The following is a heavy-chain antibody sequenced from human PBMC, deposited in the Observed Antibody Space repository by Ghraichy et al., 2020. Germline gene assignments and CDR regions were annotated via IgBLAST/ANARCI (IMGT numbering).Heavy chain of an antibody. D-gene: IGHD5-18*01. CDR1: GGSISSYY. CDR2: IYYSGST. J-gene: IGHJ3*02. V-gene: IGHV4-59*08. CDR3: ARQLGYSYADAFDI. Sequence: SETLSLTCTVSGGSISSYYWSWIRQPPGKGLEWIGYIYYSGSTNYNPSLKSRVTISVDTSKNQFSLNLSSVTAADTAVYYCARQLGYSYADAFDIWGQGTMVTVSS.